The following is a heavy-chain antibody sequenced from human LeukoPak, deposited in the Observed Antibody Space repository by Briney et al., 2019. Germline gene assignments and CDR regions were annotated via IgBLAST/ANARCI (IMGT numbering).Heavy chain of an antibody. J-gene: IGHJ4*02. CDR2: ISSSSSTI. CDR3: ARDRKDFWSGSLGY. D-gene: IGHD3-3*01. Sequence: GGSLRLSCAASGFTFSSYSMNWVRQAPGKGLEWVSYISSSSSTINYADSVKGRFTISRDNAKNSLYLQMNSLRAEDTAVYYCARDRKDFWSGSLGYWGQRTLVIVSS. CDR1: GFTFSSYS. V-gene: IGHV3-48*04.